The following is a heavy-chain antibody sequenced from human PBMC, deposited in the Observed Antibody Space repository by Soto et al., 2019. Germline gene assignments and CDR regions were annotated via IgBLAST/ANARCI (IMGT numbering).Heavy chain of an antibody. CDR3: AKETRGYSGYTPQYYYYYGMDV. CDR1: GFTFSSYG. Sequence: PGGSLRLSCAASGFTFSSYGMHWVRQAPGKGLEWVAVISYDGSNKYYVDSVKGRFTISRDNSKNTLYLQMNSLRAEDTAVYYCAKETRGYSGYTPQYYYYYGMDVWGQGTTVTVSS. CDR2: ISYDGSNK. V-gene: IGHV3-30*18. J-gene: IGHJ6*02. D-gene: IGHD5-12*01.